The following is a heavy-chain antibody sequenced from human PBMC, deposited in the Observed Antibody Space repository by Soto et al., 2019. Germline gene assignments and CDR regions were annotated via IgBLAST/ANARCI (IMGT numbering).Heavy chain of an antibody. CDR3: ARRARPDFYYMDV. J-gene: IGHJ6*03. CDR2: ISSNGVGT. V-gene: IGHV3-64*01. CDR1: GFTLSGYA. Sequence: EVQLAESGGGLAQPGGSLRLSCAASGFTLSGYAMDWVRQAPGQGLEYVSGISSNGVGTYYANSVQGRFTISRDNSKNTVYLQVGRLRPEDVAVYYCARRARPDFYYMDVWGKGTTVTVSS. D-gene: IGHD6-6*01.